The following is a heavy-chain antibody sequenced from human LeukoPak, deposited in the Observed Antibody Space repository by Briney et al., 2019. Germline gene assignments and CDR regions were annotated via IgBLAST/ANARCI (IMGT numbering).Heavy chain of an antibody. Sequence: GGSLRLSCAVSGFTVSSNSMSWVRQAPGKGLEWVSVIYSGGPTYYADSVKGRFTISRDNSKNTLFLQMNSLRAEDTAVYYCARGLRLVAQIDYWGQGTLVTVSS. J-gene: IGHJ4*02. CDR1: GFTVSSNS. D-gene: IGHD6-6*01. V-gene: IGHV3-53*01. CDR2: IYSGGPT. CDR3: ARGLRLVAQIDY.